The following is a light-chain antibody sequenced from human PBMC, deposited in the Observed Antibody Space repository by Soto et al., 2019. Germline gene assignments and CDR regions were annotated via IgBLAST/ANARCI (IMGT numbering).Light chain of an antibody. Sequence: SYELTQPPSVSVSPGQTASITCSGDKLGDTYTCWYQQKPGQSPVLVIYQDGKRPSGIPERFSGSSFGNTATLTISGTQAMDEADYYCQAWHSTTPVIFGGGTKLTVL. CDR3: QAWHSTTPVI. J-gene: IGLJ2*01. CDR1: KLGDTY. CDR2: QDG. V-gene: IGLV3-1*01.